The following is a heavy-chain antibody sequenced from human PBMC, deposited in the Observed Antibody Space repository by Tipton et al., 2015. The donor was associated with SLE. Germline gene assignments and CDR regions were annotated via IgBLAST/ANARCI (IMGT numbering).Heavy chain of an antibody. Sequence: TLSLTCAVDSGSFSGFYWGWIRQPPGKGLEYIGEISQSGSTNYNPSLKSRATISLDTSKNHFSLRLKSVTAADTALYYCASGPLNYGDAFDIWGQGTMVTVSS. CDR1: SGSFSGFY. CDR2: ISQSGST. D-gene: IGHD3-10*01. J-gene: IGHJ3*02. V-gene: IGHV4-34*01. CDR3: ASGPLNYGDAFDI.